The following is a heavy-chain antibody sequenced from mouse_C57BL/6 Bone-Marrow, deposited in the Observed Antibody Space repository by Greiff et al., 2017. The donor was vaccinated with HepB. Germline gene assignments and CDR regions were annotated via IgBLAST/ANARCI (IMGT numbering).Heavy chain of an antibody. Sequence: EVKVVESGGGLVKPGGSLKLSCAASGFTFSAYGMHWVRQAPEKGLEWVAYISSGSSTIYYADTVKGRFTISRDNAKNTLFLQMTSLRSEDTAMYYCARSDYDRGFESFDVRGSGTTVTVSS. D-gene: IGHD1-1*01. CDR3: ARSDYDRGFESFDV. CDR1: GFTFSAYG. V-gene: IGHV5-17*01. CDR2: ISSGSSTI. J-gene: IGHJ1*01.